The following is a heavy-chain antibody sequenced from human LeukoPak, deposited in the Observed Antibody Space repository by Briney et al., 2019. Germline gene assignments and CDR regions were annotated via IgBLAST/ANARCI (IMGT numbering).Heavy chain of an antibody. CDR3: ARDHGFSSSWYRRNNWFDL. V-gene: IGHV1-69*04. CDR2: IIPILGIA. D-gene: IGHD6-13*01. CDR1: GGTFSSYA. Sequence: SVKVSCKASGGTFSSYAISWVRQAPGQGLEWMGRIIPILGIANYAQKFQGRVTITADKSTSKAYMEQSSLRSEDTAVYYCARDHGFSSSWYRRNNWFDLWGQGTLVTVSS. J-gene: IGHJ5*02.